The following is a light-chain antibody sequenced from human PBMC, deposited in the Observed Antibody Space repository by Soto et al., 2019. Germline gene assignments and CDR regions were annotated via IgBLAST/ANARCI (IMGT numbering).Light chain of an antibody. V-gene: IGKV1-39*01. CDR1: ETVSSY. CDR3: QQSYNTPLT. J-gene: IGKJ1*01. Sequence: DIQMTQSPSSLSASVGDRVTITCRASETVSSYLNWYQHKAGKAPKVLIYGAISLKSGVPSRFSGSGSGTDFTLTISSLHPEDFATYYCQQSYNTPLTFGQGTKVEIK. CDR2: GAI.